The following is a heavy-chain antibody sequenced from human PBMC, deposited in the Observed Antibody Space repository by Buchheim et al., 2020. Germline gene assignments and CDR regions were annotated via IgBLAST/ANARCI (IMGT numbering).Heavy chain of an antibody. D-gene: IGHD3-3*01. V-gene: IGHV3-7*01. CDR1: GFTFSSYW. Sequence: EVQLVESGGGVVQPGGSLRLSCAASGFTFSSYWMSWVRQAPGKGLEWVANIKQDGSEKYYVDSVKGRFTIHRDNPKNSLYLQVNSQRAEDTAVYDCARDSITIFGVVIIRYGMDVGGQGTT. CDR2: IKQDGSEK. CDR3: ARDSITIFGVVIIRYGMDV. J-gene: IGHJ6*01.